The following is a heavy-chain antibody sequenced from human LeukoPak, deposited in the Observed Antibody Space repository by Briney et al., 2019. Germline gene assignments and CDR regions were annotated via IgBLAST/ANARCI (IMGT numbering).Heavy chain of an antibody. Sequence: KSSETLSLTCTVSGGSISSYYWSWIRQPPGKGLEWIGYIYYSGSTNYNPSLKSRVTISVDTSKNQFSLKPSSVTAADTALYYCARGVEYSSSSGLGYWGQRTLVTVSS. CDR2: IYYSGST. D-gene: IGHD6-6*01. J-gene: IGHJ4*02. V-gene: IGHV4-59*01. CDR1: GGSISSYY. CDR3: ARGVEYSSSSGLGY.